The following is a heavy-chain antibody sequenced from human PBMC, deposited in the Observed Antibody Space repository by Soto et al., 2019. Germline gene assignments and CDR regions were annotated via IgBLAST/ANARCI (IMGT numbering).Heavy chain of an antibody. CDR3: ARSRSGSYAYYFDY. V-gene: IGHV4-59*01. CDR1: GGSISSYY. J-gene: IGHJ4*02. Sequence: TSETLSLTCTVSGGSISSYYWSWIRQPPGKGLEWIGYIYYSGSTNYNPSLKSRVTISVDTSKNQFSLKLSSVTAADTAVYYCARSRSGSYAYYFDYWGQGALVTVSS. D-gene: IGHD1-26*01. CDR2: IYYSGST.